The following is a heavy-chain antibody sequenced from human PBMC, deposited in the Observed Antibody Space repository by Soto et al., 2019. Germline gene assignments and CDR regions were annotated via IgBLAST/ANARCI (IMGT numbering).Heavy chain of an antibody. CDR2: IYYSGST. D-gene: IGHD3-10*01. CDR3: ARGHYGSGSYYRDHWYFDF. V-gene: IGHV4-31*03. Sequence: QVQLQESGPGLVKPSQTLSLTCTVSGGSISSGGYYWSWIRQHPGKGLEWIGYIYYSGSTYYNPSLKSRVTISGDTSKKQFSLKLSSVTAADTAVYYCARGHYGSGSYYRDHWYFDFWGRGTLVTVSS. J-gene: IGHJ2*01. CDR1: GGSISSGGYY.